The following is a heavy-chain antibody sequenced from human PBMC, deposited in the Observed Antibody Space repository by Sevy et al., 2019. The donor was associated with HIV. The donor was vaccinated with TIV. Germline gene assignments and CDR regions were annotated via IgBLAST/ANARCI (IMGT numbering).Heavy chain of an antibody. V-gene: IGHV4-61*01. D-gene: IGHD1-1*01. Sequence: SETLSLTCTVSGASVSSVSNYWIWIRQPPGKGLEWMGYISDSGSTNYNPSLKRRVTISVDMSKNQFSLNLTSMTAADTAIYYCASGTRYNYQFYGMDVWGQGTTLTVS. J-gene: IGHJ6*02. CDR1: GASVSSVSNY. CDR3: ASGTRYNYQFYGMDV. CDR2: ISDSGST.